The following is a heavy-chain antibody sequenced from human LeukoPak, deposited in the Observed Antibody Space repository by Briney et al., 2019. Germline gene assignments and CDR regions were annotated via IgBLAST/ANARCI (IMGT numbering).Heavy chain of an antibody. V-gene: IGHV3-23*01. J-gene: IGHJ4*02. CDR1: GFTFSNYA. Sequence: PGKSLRLSCAASGFTFSNYAMSWVRQAPGKGLEWVSTLSGTGGSTYYADSVKGRFTISRDNSKNTLYLQVSSLRAEDTAVYYCAKDRKVAGSMDYWGQGTLVTVSS. CDR2: LSGTGGST. D-gene: IGHD6-19*01. CDR3: AKDRKVAGSMDY.